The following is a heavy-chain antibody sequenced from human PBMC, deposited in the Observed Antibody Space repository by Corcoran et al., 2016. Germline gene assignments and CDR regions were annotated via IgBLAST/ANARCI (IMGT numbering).Heavy chain of an antibody. D-gene: IGHD6-19*01. CDR2: ISPTDSDT. CDR1: GYDFTTYW. V-gene: IGHV5-51*01. J-gene: IGHJ6*02. CDR3: ARRVADRGGSYGMDV. Sequence: EVQLVQSGAEVKKPGESLKISCKVSGYDFTTYWIAWVRQMPGKGLEWMGIISPTDSDTTYSPSFQGQVTISAHTSITTTYLQWGSLQASDTAIYYCARRVADRGGSYGMDVWGQGPTVTVSS.